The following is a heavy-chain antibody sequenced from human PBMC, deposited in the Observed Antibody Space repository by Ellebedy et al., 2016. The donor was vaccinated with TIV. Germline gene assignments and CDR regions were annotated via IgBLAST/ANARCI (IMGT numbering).Heavy chain of an antibody. J-gene: IGHJ6*03. CDR2: ISSSSSYI. V-gene: IGHV3-21*01. CDR1: GFTFSSYA. CDR3: ARVRCSSTSCYIYYYYMDV. D-gene: IGHD2-2*01. Sequence: GGSLRLXXAASGFTFSSYAMSWVRQAPGKGLEWVSSISSSSSYIYYADSVKGRFTISRDNAKNSLYLQMNSLRAEDTAVYYCARVRCSSTSCYIYYYYMDVWGKGTTVTVSS.